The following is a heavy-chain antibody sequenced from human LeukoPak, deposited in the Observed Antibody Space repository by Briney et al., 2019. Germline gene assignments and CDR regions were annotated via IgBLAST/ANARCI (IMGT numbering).Heavy chain of an antibody. CDR3: AKGSISGYYDFWSGCYFDY. CDR1: GFTFSSYA. J-gene: IGHJ4*02. D-gene: IGHD3-3*01. Sequence: HPGGSPRLSCAASGFTFSSYAMSWVRQAPGKGLEWVSAISGSGGSTYYADSVKGRFTISRDNSKNTLYLQMNSLRAEDTAVYYCAKGSISGYYDFWSGCYFDYWGQGTLVTVSS. CDR2: ISGSGGST. V-gene: IGHV3-23*01.